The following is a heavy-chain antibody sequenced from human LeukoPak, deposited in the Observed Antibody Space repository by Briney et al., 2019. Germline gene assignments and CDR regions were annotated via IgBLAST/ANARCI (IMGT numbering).Heavy chain of an antibody. CDR2: IFWNDEK. D-gene: IGHD5-18*01. CDR3: ATIAPHTALGTNWFAP. V-gene: IGHV2-26*01. Sequence: SGPVLVKPTETLTLTCTVSGFSLGNARMGVSWMRQPPGKALEWLAHIFWNDEKSYSTSLKSRLTISKDTSKSQVVLTMTNMNPEDTATYYCATIAPHTALGTNWFAPWGQGTLVTVSS. J-gene: IGHJ5*02. CDR1: GFSLGNARMG.